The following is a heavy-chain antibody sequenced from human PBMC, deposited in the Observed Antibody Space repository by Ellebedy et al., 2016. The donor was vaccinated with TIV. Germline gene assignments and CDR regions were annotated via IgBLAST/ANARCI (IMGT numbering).Heavy chain of an antibody. CDR2: ISSDGSNK. V-gene: IGHV3-30*03. Sequence: GESLKISXVASGFTFRSHGIYWVRQAPGKGLEWMAVISSDGSNKYYADSVKGRFTISRDNSKNTLYLQMNSLRTDDMAVYYYARGGSSGSSDYWGQGTLVTVSS. CDR1: GFTFRSHG. CDR3: ARGGSSGSSDY. D-gene: IGHD3-10*01. J-gene: IGHJ4*02.